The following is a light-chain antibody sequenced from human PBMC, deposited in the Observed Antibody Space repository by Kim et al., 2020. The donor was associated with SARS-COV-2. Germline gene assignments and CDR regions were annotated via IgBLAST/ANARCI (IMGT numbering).Light chain of an antibody. CDR3: SSYAGSNNWV. V-gene: IGLV2-8*01. CDR2: DVT. CDR1: ISDVGNYNY. Sequence: GQSVTISCTGTISDVGNYNYVPWYQRRPGKAPKLMIYDVTERPSGVPDRVSGSKSGNTASQTVSGLQAEDEADYYCSSYAGSNNWVFGGGTQLTVL. J-gene: IGLJ3*02.